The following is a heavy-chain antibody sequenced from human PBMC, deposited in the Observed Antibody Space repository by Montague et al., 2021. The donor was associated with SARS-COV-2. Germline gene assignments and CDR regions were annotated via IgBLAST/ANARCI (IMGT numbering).Heavy chain of an antibody. CDR1: GDSISRGQYY. CDR3: AREDRWNWFDP. V-gene: IGHV4-61*01. Sequence: SETLSLTCSVSGDSISRGQYYWTWIRQTPGKGLEWIGYIYYRGSTKYNPSLKTRVTISVDTSKNQFSLKLNSMTAADTAAYYCAREDRWNWFDPWGQGTLVIVSS. D-gene: IGHD5-24*01. CDR2: IYYRGST. J-gene: IGHJ5*02.